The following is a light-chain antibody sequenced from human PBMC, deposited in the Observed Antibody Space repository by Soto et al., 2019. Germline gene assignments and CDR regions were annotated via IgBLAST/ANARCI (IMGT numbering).Light chain of an antibody. CDR3: SSYTSSSTYVV. CDR1: SSDDGGYNY. CDR2: DVS. J-gene: IGLJ2*01. Sequence: QSALAQPASVSGSLGQSITMSCTGTSSDDGGYNYVSWYQQHPGKAPKLMIYDVSNRPSGVSNRFSGSKSGNTASLTISGLQAEDEADYYCSSYTSSSTYVVFGGGTKLTVL. V-gene: IGLV2-14*01.